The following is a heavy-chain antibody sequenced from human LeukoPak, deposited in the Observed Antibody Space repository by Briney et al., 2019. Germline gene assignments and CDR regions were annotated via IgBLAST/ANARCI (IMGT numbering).Heavy chain of an antibody. J-gene: IGHJ4*02. CDR1: GGSISRGGYY. V-gene: IGHV4-61*02. Sequence: SETLSLTCTVSGGSISRGGYYWSWIRQPAGKGLEWIGRIYTSGSTNYNPSLKSRVTISVDTSENQFSLKLTSVTAADTAVYYCARDAHTPYYYGSGSSSFDYWGQGALVTVSS. D-gene: IGHD3-10*01. CDR2: IYTSGST. CDR3: ARDAHTPYYYGSGSSSFDY.